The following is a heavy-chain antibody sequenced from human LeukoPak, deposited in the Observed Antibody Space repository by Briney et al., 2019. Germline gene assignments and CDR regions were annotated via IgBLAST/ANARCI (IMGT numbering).Heavy chain of an antibody. CDR3: AKRPRDSSGYYLGAFDM. V-gene: IGHV3-23*01. J-gene: IGHJ3*02. CDR1: GFTFSSYA. CDR2: IYASGSAT. D-gene: IGHD3-22*01. Sequence: PGGSLRLSCEASGFTFSSYAMTWVRQAPGKGLEWVSGIYASGSATHYADTVKGRCTISRDNSKNTLYLQMNSLRAEDTAVYYCAKRPRDSSGYYLGAFDMWGQGTMVTVSS.